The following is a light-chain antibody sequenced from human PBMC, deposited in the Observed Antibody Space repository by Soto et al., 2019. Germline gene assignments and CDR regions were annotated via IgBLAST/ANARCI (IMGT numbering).Light chain of an antibody. Sequence: QSVLTQPASVSGSPGQSITISCTGTNSDVGSYNLVSWYQQHPGKVPKVIIYEGSTRPSGVSDRFSGSKSGNTASLTISGLQAEDEADYYCCSYAGSSTVVFGGGTKLTVL. V-gene: IGLV2-23*01. J-gene: IGLJ2*01. CDR3: CSYAGSSTVV. CDR1: NSDVGSYNL. CDR2: EGS.